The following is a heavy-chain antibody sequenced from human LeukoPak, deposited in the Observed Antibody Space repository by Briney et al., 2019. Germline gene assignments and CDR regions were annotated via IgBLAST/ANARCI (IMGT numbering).Heavy chain of an antibody. V-gene: IGHV3-7*01. J-gene: IGHJ4*02. CDR1: GFTFSTYW. CDR2: IKQDGSDK. Sequence: PGGSLRLSCAASGFTFSTYWMSWVRQAPGKGLEWVANIKQDGSDKFYVDSVKGRFTISRDNAKNSMYLQMSSLRAEDTAIYYCARVLPVASRDYWGQGTLVTVSP. D-gene: IGHD2-2*01. CDR3: ARVLPVASRDY.